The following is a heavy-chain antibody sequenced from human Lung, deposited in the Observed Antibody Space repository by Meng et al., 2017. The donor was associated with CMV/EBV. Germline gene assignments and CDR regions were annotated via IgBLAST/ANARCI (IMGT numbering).Heavy chain of an antibody. CDR3: AIDGGGYCSS. CDR2: IRDKANSYMT. J-gene: IGHJ4*02. V-gene: IGHV3-72*01. Sequence: GGSXRLXCAASGVTFNYYYIHWVRQAPGKGLEWVGRIRDKANSYMTEYAASVKGKFAISRDDSKNSVYLQMNSLQGEDTAVYFCAIDGGGYCSSWGQGTRVTVDS. D-gene: IGHD6-13*01. CDR1: GVTFNYYY.